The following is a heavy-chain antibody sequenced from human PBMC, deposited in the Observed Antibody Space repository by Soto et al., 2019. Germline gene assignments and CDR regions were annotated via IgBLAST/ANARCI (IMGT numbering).Heavy chain of an antibody. Sequence: WETLSLTCTVSGGSISSSSYYWGWIRHPPGKGLEWIGSIYYSGSTYYNPSLKSRVTISVDTSKNQFSLKLSSVTAADTAVYYCARRDIRYYYYGMDVWGQGTTVTVSS. D-gene: IGHD3-3*02. CDR1: GGSISSSSYY. CDR2: IYYSGST. V-gene: IGHV4-39*01. J-gene: IGHJ6*02. CDR3: ARRDIRYYYYGMDV.